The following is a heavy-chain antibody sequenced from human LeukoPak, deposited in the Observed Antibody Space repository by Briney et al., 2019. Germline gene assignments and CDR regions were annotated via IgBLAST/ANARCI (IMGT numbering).Heavy chain of an antibody. J-gene: IGHJ4*02. V-gene: IGHV1-46*01. CDR3: ARDMGEGWNYVNYFDY. D-gene: IGHD1-7*01. CDR2: INPSGGST. Sequence: ASVKVSCKASGYTFTSYYMHWVRQAPGQGLEWMGIINPSGGSTSYAQKSQGRVTMTRDTSTSTVYMELSSLRSEDTAVYYCARDMGEGWNYVNYFDYWGQGTLVTVSS. CDR1: GYTFTSYY.